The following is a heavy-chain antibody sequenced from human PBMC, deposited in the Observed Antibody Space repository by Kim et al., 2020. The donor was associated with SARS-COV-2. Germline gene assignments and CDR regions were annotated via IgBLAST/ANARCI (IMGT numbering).Heavy chain of an antibody. CDR2: ISGDGTST. V-gene: IGHV3-43*02. J-gene: IGHJ5*02. CDR1: GFTFHNYA. Sequence: GGSLRLSCAVSGFTFHNYAMHWVRQPPGKGLEWVSFISGDGTSTYYADSVKGRFTISRDNSKNSLYLQVNSLRTEDTALYYYTPHASSWFDPCGQVTLVT. CDR3: TPHASSWFDP.